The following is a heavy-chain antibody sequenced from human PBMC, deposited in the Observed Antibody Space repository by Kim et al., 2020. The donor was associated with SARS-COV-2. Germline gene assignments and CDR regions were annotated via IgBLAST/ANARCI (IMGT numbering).Heavy chain of an antibody. CDR2: IKSKTDGGTT. D-gene: IGHD2-15*01. J-gene: IGHJ3*02. CDR3: TTGVVVVAARAFDI. CDR1: GFTFSNAW. V-gene: IGHV3-15*01. Sequence: GGSLRLSCAASGFTFSNAWMSWVRQAPGKGLEWVGRIKSKTDGGTTDYAAPVKGRFTISRDDSKNTLYLQMNSLKTEDTAVYYCTTGVVVVAARAFDIWGQGTMVTVSS.